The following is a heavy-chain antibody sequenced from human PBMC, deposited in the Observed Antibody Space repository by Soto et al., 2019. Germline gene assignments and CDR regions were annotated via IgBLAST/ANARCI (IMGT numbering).Heavy chain of an antibody. CDR2: ISGSGGST. CDR1: GFTFSSYA. CDR3: AKVDALDADLVLVVLQYYYYGMDV. V-gene: IGHV3-23*01. Sequence: GGSLRLSCAASGFTFSSYAMSWVRQAPGKGLEWVSAISGSGGSTYYADSVKGRFTISRDNSKNTLYLQMNSLRAEDTAVYYCAKVDALDADLVLVVLQYYYYGMDVWGQGTTVTVSS. D-gene: IGHD3-3*01. J-gene: IGHJ6*02.